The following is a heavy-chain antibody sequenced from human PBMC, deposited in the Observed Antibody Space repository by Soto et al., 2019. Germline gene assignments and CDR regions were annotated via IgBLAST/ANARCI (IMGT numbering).Heavy chain of an antibody. CDR1: GFTFSSYA. D-gene: IGHD3-9*01. V-gene: IGHV3-23*01. Sequence: GGSLRLSCAASGFTFSSYAMSWVRQAPGKGLEWVSAASGSGGSTNYADSVKGRFTISRENSKNTLYLQMSSLRVEDTAVYYCAKDREELTGDYYYYMDVWGKGTTVTVSS. CDR2: ASGSGGST. CDR3: AKDREELTGDYYYYMDV. J-gene: IGHJ6*03.